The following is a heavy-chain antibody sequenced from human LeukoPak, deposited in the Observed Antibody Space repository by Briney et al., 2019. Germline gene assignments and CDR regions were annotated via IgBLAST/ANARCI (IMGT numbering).Heavy chain of an antibody. CDR2: LDPSDGST. CDR1: GNTFTSHY. J-gene: IGHJ4*02. D-gene: IGHD3-10*02. Sequence: ASVKVSCKASGNTFTSHYLHWVRQAPGQGLEWMGILDPSDGSTTYAQKFQGRITMTRDTSTRTLYMELSSVRSEDTAVYYCARLGSVNYWGQGNLVTVSS. V-gene: IGHV1-46*01. CDR3: ARLGSVNY.